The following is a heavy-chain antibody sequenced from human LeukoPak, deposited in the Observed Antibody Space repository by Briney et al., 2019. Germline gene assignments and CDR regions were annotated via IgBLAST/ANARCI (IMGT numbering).Heavy chain of an antibody. CDR3: AREAVVTGNGAFDI. Sequence: INPNSGGTNYAQKFQGRVTMTRDTSISTAYMELSRLRSEDTAVYYCAREAVVTGNGAFDIWGQGTMVTVSS. J-gene: IGHJ3*02. V-gene: IGHV1-2*02. D-gene: IGHD2-21*02. CDR2: INPNSGGT.